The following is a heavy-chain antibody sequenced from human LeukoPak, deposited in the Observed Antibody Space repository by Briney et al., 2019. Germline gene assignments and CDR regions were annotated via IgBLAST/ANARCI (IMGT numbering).Heavy chain of an antibody. CDR2: ISGSGGST. Sequence: PGGSLRLSCAASGFTFSSYWMTWVRQAPGKGLEWVSTISGSGGSTYYADSVKGRFTISRDNSKNTLHLQMNSLRAEDTAVYYCAKDLSIAARPLFDYWGQGTLVTVSS. CDR1: GFTFSSYW. J-gene: IGHJ4*02. CDR3: AKDLSIAARPLFDY. V-gene: IGHV3-23*01. D-gene: IGHD6-6*01.